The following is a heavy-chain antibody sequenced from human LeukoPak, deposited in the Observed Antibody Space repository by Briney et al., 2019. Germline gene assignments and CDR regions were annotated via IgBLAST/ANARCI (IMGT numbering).Heavy chain of an antibody. CDR1: GFIFSDHA. CDR3: VRSLDY. CDR2: ISARDGRT. Sequence: GGSLRLSCPASGFIFSDHAMNWVRQAPGKGLEWVSIISARDGRTYYADSVKGRFTISRDNSKNTVYLQMNSLRVEDTALYYCVRSLDYWGQGTLVTVSS. J-gene: IGHJ4*02. V-gene: IGHV3-23*01.